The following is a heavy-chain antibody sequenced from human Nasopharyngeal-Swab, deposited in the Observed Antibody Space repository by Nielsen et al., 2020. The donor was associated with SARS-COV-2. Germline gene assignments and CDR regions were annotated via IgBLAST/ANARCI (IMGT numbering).Heavy chain of an antibody. Sequence: SETLSLTCAVYGGSFSGYYWSWIRQPPGKGLEWIGEINQRGSTNYYPSLKSRVTMSVDTSKNQFSLRLNSVTAADTAMYYCARDGVVYTSSWYGDNWFDPWGQGTLVTVSS. J-gene: IGHJ5*02. D-gene: IGHD6-13*01. CDR2: INQRGST. V-gene: IGHV4-34*01. CDR3: ARDGVVYTSSWYGDNWFDP. CDR1: GGSFSGYY.